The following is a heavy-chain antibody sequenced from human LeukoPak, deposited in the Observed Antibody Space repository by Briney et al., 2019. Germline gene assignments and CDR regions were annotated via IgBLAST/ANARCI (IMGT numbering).Heavy chain of an antibody. J-gene: IGHJ4*02. CDR3: ARGADSGYSSDN. V-gene: IGHV3-74*01. CDR2: INSDGRST. Sequence: PSETLSLTCTVSGGSISSSGYYWGWIRQPPGKGLVWVSRINSDGRSTNYADSVRGRFTISRDNAKNTLYLQMNSLRAEDTAVYYCARGADSGYSSDNWGQGTLVSVSS. CDR1: GGSISSSGYY. D-gene: IGHD3-9*01.